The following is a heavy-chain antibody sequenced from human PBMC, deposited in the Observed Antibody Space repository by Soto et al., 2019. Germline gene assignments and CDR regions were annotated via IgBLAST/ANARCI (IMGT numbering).Heavy chain of an antibody. D-gene: IGHD1-1*01. V-gene: IGHV3-30-3*01. CDR1: GFTFSYHA. CDR3: ARGTTTSAFSAMDV. CDR2: ISYDGDNK. Sequence: QVQLVESGGGAVQPGRSLRLSCAASGFTFSYHALNWVRQAPGKGLEWVAVISYDGDNKKIAESVKGRFTISRDNSKNTVSLQMNSLRAEDTAMYFCARGTTTSAFSAMDVWGQGTTVTVSS. J-gene: IGHJ6*02.